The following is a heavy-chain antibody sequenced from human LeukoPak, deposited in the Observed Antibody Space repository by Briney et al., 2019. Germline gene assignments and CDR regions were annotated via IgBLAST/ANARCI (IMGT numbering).Heavy chain of an antibody. CDR1: GYTFTVYF. V-gene: IGHV1-2*06. D-gene: IGHD1-26*01. CDR2: INPNSGAT. J-gene: IGHJ4*02. CDR3: AKIGSSHDFDY. Sequence: GASMKVSCKASGYTFTVYFIHWVRQAPGQGLEWMGRINPNSGATDYAQKFQGRVTMTRDTSISTAYMELSSLKSDDTAAYYCAKIGSSHDFDYWGQGTLITVSS.